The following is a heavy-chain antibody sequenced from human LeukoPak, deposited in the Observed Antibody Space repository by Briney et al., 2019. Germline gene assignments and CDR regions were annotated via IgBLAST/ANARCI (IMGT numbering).Heavy chain of an antibody. CDR3: ARDNRLQPFDY. V-gene: IGHV1-69*04. J-gene: IGHJ4*02. Sequence: SVKVSCKASGGTFSSYAISWVRQAPGQGLEWMGRSIPILGIANYAQKFQGRVTITAGKSTSTAYMELSSLRSEDTAVYYCARDNRLQPFDYWGQGTLVTVSS. D-gene: IGHD5-24*01. CDR1: GGTFSSYA. CDR2: SIPILGIA.